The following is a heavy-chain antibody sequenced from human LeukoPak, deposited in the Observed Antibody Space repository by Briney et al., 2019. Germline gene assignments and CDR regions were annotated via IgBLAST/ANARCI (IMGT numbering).Heavy chain of an antibody. J-gene: IGHJ4*02. D-gene: IGHD1-26*01. CDR1: GASISGGTYY. Sequence: PSETLSLTCSVSGASISGGTYYWGWIRQPPGKGLEWIGSIYYTGSTYDNPSPKSRVTISVGTSKNQFSLKLSSVTAADTAVYYCARRGGSGRAFDYWGQGTLVTVSS. CDR2: IYYTGST. V-gene: IGHV4-39*01. CDR3: ARRGGSGRAFDY.